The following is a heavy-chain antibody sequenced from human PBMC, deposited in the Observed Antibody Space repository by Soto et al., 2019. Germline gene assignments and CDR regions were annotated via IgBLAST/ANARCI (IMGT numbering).Heavy chain of an antibody. V-gene: IGHV3-11*03. D-gene: IGHD3-22*01. CDR3: ARYYYDSSGYPYGMDV. CDR1: RFTFSDYY. J-gene: IGHJ6*02. Sequence: GGSLRLSCAASRFTFSDYYMSWIRQAPGKGLEWVSYISSSGGYTNYADSVKGRFTISRDNAKNSLYLQMNSLRAEDTAVYYCARYYYDSSGYPYGMDVWGQGTTVTVSS. CDR2: ISSSGGYT.